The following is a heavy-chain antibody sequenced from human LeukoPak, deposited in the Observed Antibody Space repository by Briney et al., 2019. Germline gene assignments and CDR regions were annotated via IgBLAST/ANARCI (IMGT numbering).Heavy chain of an antibody. D-gene: IGHD3-9*01. CDR1: GDSISSYY. CDR3: ASLLPKPLTGLNYNYHYIDV. V-gene: IGHV4-59*01. CDR2: IYYTGST. J-gene: IGHJ6*03. Sequence: SETLSLTCTVSGDSISSYYWNWIRLPPGKGLEWVGYIYYTGSTNYNPSLKSRVTISLDTSKNHTSRNQFSLRLSSVTAADTAVYYCASLLPKPLTGLNYNYHYIDVWAKGITVTVSS.